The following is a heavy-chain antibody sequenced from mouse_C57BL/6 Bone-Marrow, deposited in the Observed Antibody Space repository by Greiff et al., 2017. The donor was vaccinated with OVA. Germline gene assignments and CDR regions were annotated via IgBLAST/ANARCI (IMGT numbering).Heavy chain of an antibody. Sequence: VQLQQSGPELVKPGASVKISCKASGYSFTGYYMNWVKQSPEKSLEWIGEINPSTGGTTYNQKFKAKATLTVDKSSSTAYMQLKSLTSEDSAVYYCARGYYGNYDWFAYWGQGTLVTVSA. CDR2: INPSTGGT. D-gene: IGHD2-1*01. CDR3: ARGYYGNYDWFAY. CDR1: GYSFTGYY. J-gene: IGHJ3*01. V-gene: IGHV1-42*01.